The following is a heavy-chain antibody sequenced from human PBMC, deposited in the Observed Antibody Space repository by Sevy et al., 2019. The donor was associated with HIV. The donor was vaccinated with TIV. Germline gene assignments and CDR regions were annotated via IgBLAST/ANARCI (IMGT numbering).Heavy chain of an antibody. CDR2: ISWNSDKI. CDR3: AKSRTSFRGMDV. D-gene: IGHD2-2*01. V-gene: IGHV3-9*01. Sequence: GGSLRLSCVASGFTFDDNAMHWVRQAPGKGLEWVSGISWNSDKIGYADSVKGRFTISRDKAKNSLYLQMNSLRTEDTALYYCAKSRTSFRGMDVWGQGTTVTVSS. J-gene: IGHJ6*02. CDR1: GFTFDDNA.